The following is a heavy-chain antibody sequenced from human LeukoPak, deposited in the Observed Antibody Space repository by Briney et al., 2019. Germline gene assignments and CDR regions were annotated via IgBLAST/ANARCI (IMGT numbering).Heavy chain of an antibody. Sequence: GGSLRLSCAASGFTFSLYLMNWVRRAPGKGLEWVANIKQDGSEKNYVDSVKGRFTISRDNAKNSLYLQMNSLRAEDTAVYYCAKLTTSWGQGTLVTVSS. CDR3: AKLTTS. V-gene: IGHV3-7*03. CDR1: GFTFSLYL. D-gene: IGHD4-11*01. CDR2: IKQDGSEK. J-gene: IGHJ4*02.